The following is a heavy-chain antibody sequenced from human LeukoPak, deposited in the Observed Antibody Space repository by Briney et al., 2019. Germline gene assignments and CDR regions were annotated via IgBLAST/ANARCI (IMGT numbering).Heavy chain of an antibody. CDR1: GFTFSNYV. CDR2: ISGSGESR. D-gene: IGHD2-21*01. CDR3: AKDFRIGYSAHFDY. Sequence: PGGSLRLSCAASGFTFSNYVMSWVRQAPGKGLEWVSGISGSGESRYYADSVKGRFSISRDNSKNTLYLQMDSLRGEDTAVYYCAKDFRIGYSAHFDYWGQGALVTVSS. J-gene: IGHJ4*02. V-gene: IGHV3-23*01.